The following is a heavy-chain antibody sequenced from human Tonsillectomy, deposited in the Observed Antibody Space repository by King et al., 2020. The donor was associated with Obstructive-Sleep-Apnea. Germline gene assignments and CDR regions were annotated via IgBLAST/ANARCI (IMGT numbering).Heavy chain of an antibody. J-gene: IGHJ6*02. D-gene: IGHD3-10*01. CDR2: ITCNGGST. V-gene: IGHV3-20*04. CDR1: GFAFGENG. CDR3: SRDPGGDYYGSGSYGMDV. Sequence: VQLVESGGGVVRPGGSLRLSCAASGFAFGENGLSWVRQAPGKGLEWVSGITCNGGSTGYADSVKGRFTISRDNAKNSLYLQMNSLRADDTALYYCSRDPGGDYYGSGSYGMDVWGQGTTVTVSS.